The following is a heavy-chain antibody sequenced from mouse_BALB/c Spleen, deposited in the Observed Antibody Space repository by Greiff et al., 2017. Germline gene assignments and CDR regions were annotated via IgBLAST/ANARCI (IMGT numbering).Heavy chain of an antibody. CDR1: GFTFSNYW. V-gene: IGHV6-6*02. J-gene: IGHJ2*01. CDR3: TRGKITGCFDY. CDR2: IRLKSNNYAT. Sequence: EVKVEESGGGLVQPGGSMKLSCVASGFTFSNYWMNWVRQSPEKGLEWVAEIRLKSNNYATHYAESVKGRFTISRDDSKSSVYLQMNNLRAEDTGIYYCTRGKITGCFDYWGQGTTLTVSS. D-gene: IGHD2-4*01.